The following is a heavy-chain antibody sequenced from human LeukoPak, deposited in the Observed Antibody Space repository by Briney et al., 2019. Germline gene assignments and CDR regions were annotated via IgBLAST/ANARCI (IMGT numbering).Heavy chain of an antibody. Sequence: KPGRSLRLSCTASGFTFDDYAMHWVRQAPAKGLEWVSLISGDGGTTDYADSVKGRFTISRDNRRNSLYLHMNSLRTEDTALYFCAKVYVGSWYAYDHWGQGTLVTVSS. V-gene: IGHV3-43*02. CDR1: GFTFDDYA. D-gene: IGHD6-13*01. J-gene: IGHJ4*02. CDR3: AKVYVGSWYAYDH. CDR2: ISGDGGTT.